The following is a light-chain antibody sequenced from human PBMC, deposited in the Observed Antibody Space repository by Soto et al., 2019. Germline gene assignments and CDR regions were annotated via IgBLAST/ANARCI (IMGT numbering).Light chain of an antibody. CDR1: SSNIGSNT. CDR3: AAWDGSLSGWV. V-gene: IGLV1-44*01. Sequence: QLVLTQAPSASGTPGQRVTISCSGSSSNIGSNTVSWYQQVPGTAPKVLIYSNVQRPSGVADRFSGSKSGTSASLAIGGLQSEDEADYYCAAWDGSLSGWVFGGGTQLTVL. J-gene: IGLJ3*02. CDR2: SNV.